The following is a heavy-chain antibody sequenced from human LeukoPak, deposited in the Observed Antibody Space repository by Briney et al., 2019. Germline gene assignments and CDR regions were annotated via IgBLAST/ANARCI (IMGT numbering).Heavy chain of an antibody. Sequence: PGGSLRLSCAASGFTFSSYAMSWVRQAPGKGLEWVSAISGSGGSTYYADSVKGRFTISRDNSKNTLYLQMNSLRAEDTAVYYCARSRDSSGWFLDYWGQGTLVTVSS. V-gene: IGHV3-23*01. CDR2: ISGSGGST. CDR1: GFTFSSYA. CDR3: ARSRDSSGWFLDY. D-gene: IGHD6-19*01. J-gene: IGHJ4*02.